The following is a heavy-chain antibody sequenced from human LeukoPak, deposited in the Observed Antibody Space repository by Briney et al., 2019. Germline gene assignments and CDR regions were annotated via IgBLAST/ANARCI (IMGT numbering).Heavy chain of an antibody. CDR2: INSDGSTT. CDR3: ARELSTSRQFYYGMDV. V-gene: IGHV3-74*01. Sequence: GGSLRLSCAASGFSLSSNWMHWVRQAPGKGLVWVSRINSDGSTTIYADSVKGRFTISRDNAKNTLYLQMNSLRAEDTAVYYCARELSTSRQFYYGMDVWGQGATVTVSS. D-gene: IGHD2-2*01. J-gene: IGHJ6*02. CDR1: GFSLSSNW.